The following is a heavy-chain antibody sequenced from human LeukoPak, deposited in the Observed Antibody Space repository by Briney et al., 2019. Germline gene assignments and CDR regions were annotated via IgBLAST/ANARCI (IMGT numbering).Heavy chain of an antibody. CDR2: ISGSGGST. CDR1: GFTFSSYA. CDR3: AKYRRITIFGVVIVDY. J-gene: IGHJ4*02. Sequence: PGGSLRLSCAASGFTFSSYAMSWVRQAPGKGLEWVSAISGSGGSTYYADSVKGRFTISGDNSKNTLYLQMNSLRAEDTAVYYCAKYRRITIFGVVIVDYWGQGTLVTVSS. D-gene: IGHD3-3*01. V-gene: IGHV3-23*01.